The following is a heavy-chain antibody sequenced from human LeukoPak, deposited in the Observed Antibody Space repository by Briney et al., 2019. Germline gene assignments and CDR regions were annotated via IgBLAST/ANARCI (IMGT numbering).Heavy chain of an antibody. CDR1: GYTFSSYS. J-gene: IGHJ4*02. CDR3: VRLRRNSDTSGYYYYYDY. D-gene: IGHD3-22*01. V-gene: IGHV3-21*01. Sequence: PGGSLRLSCAASGYTFSSYSINWVRQAPGKGLEGVSSISVRSNYIYYADSVRGRFSISRDDARDSLYLQMNSLRAEDTAVYYCVRLRRNSDTSGYYYYYDYWGQGTLVTVSS. CDR2: ISVRSNYI.